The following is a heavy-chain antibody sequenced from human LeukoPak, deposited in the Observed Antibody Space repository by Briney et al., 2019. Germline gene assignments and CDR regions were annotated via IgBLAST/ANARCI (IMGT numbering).Heavy chain of an antibody. CDR2: INPSGGFT. D-gene: IGHD5-18*01. Sequence: ASVKVSCKASGYTFTSCYMHWVRQAPGQGLEWMAIINPSGGFTSYAQKFQGRVTMTRDMSTSTVYMELSSLRSDDTAVYYCARGPDTANEIDYWGQGTLVTVSS. J-gene: IGHJ4*02. V-gene: IGHV1-46*01. CDR1: GYTFTSCY. CDR3: ARGPDTANEIDY.